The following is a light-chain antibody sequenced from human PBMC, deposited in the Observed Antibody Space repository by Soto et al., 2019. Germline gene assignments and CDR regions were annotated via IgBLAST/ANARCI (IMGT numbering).Light chain of an antibody. CDR2: GAS. CDR3: QQYNNWRT. V-gene: IGKV3-15*01. J-gene: IGKJ1*01. Sequence: EIVMTQSPATLSVSPGERATLSCRASQSVSSNLAWYQQKPGQAPRLLIYGASTRATGIPARFSGSGSGKEFTITISSLQSEDFAVYYCQQYNNWRTFGQGTKVEIK. CDR1: QSVSSN.